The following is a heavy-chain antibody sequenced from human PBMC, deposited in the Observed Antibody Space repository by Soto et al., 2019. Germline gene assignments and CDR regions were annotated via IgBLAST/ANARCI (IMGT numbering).Heavy chain of an antibody. D-gene: IGHD3-22*01. CDR2: INPSGGST. CDR1: GYTFTSYY. J-gene: IGHJ6*02. Sequence: GASVKVSCKASGYTFTSYYMHWVRQAPGQGLEWMGIINPSGGSTSYAQKFQGRVTMTRDTSTSTVYMELSSLRSEDTAVYYCARGYDSSGYYYYYGMDVWGQGTTVTVSS. CDR3: ARGYDSSGYYYYYGMDV. V-gene: IGHV1-46*03.